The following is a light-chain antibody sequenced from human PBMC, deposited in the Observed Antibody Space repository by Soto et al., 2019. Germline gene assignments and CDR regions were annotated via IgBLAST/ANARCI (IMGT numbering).Light chain of an antibody. Sequence: QSALTQPPSVSGSLGQSVTISCTGTSSDVGSYLRVSWYQQPPGTAPKLVIYEVSNRPSGVPDRFSGSKSGNTASLTISGLQAEDEADYYCSSYTTSSTWVFGGGTKLTVL. V-gene: IGLV2-18*02. CDR2: EVS. CDR3: SSYTTSSTWV. J-gene: IGLJ3*02. CDR1: SSDVGSYLR.